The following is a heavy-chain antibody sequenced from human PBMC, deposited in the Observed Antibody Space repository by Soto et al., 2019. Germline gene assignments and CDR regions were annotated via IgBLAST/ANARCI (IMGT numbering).Heavy chain of an antibody. CDR2: ITPFNGNT. Sequence: SVKVSCKASGYTFTYRYLHWVRQAPGQALEWMGWITPFNGNTNYAQKFQDRVTITRDRSMSTAYMELSSLRSEDTAMYYCASSDYYGSGSYYSACYSDYWGQGTLVTLSS. J-gene: IGHJ4*02. CDR1: GYTFTYRY. CDR3: ASSDYYGSGSYYSACYSDY. D-gene: IGHD3-10*01. V-gene: IGHV1-45*02.